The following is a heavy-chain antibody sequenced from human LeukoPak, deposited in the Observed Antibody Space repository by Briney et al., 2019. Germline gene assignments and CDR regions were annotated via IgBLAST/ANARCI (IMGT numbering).Heavy chain of an antibody. CDR2: ISYDGSNK. V-gene: IGHV3-30*04. J-gene: IGHJ4*02. CDR3: ARSHIAVAGTPFDY. CDR1: GFTFGSYA. D-gene: IGHD6-19*01. Sequence: PGGSLRLSCAASGFTFGSYAMHWVRQAPGKGLEWVAVISYDGSNKYYADSVKGRFTISRDNSKNTLYLQMNSLRAEDTAVYYCARSHIAVAGTPFDYWGQGTLVTVSS.